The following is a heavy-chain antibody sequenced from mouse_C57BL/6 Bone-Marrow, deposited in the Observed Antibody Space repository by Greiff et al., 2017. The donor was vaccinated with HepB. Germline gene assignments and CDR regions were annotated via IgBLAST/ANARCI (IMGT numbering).Heavy chain of an antibody. V-gene: IGHV5-4*01. CDR2: ISDGGSYT. Sequence: EVQGVESGGGLVKPGGSLKLSCAASGFTFSSYAMSWVRQTPEKRLEWVATISDGGSYTYYPDNVKGRFTISRDNAKNNLYLQMSHLKAEDTAMYYCAGGNATVVTSGWYFGVWGTGATVTVSS. J-gene: IGHJ1*03. D-gene: IGHD1-1*01. CDR3: AGGNATVVTSGWYFGV. CDR1: GFTFSSYA.